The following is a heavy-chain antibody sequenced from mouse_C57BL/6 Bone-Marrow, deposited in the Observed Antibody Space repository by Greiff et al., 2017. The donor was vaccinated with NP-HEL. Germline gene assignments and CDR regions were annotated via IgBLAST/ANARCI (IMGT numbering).Heavy chain of an antibody. V-gene: IGHV1-52*01. CDR1: GYTFTSYW. D-gene: IGHD2-2*01. CDR2: IDPSDSET. Sequence: QVQLQQPGAELVRPGSSVKLSCKASGYTFTSYWMHWVKQRPIQGLEWIGNIDPSDSETHYNQKFKDKATLTVDKSSSTAYMQLSSLTSEDSAVYCCARSTMVTTGYYYAVDYWGQGTSVTVSS. J-gene: IGHJ4*01. CDR3: ARSTMVTTGYYYAVDY.